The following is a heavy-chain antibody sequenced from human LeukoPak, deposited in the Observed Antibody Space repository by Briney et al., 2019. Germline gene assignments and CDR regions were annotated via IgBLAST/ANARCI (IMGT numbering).Heavy chain of an antibody. CDR3: ARRSVVCSSTSCYLDY. CDR1: GGTFSSYA. J-gene: IGHJ4*02. CDR2: IIPTFGTA. V-gene: IGHV1-69*05. D-gene: IGHD2-2*01. Sequence: SVKVSCKASGGTFSSYAISWVRQAPGQGLEWMGGIIPTFGTANYAQKFQGRVTITTDESTSTAYMELSSLRSEDTAVYYCARRSVVCSSTSCYLDYWGQGTLVTVSS.